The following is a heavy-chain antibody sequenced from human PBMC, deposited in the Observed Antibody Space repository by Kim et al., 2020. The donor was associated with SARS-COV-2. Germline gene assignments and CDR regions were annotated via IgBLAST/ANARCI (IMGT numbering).Heavy chain of an antibody. Sequence: GGSLRLSCAASGFTFSSYGMHWVRQAPGKGLEWVAVIWYDGSHKYYADSVKGRFTISRDNSKNTLYLQMNSLKAEDTAVYYCARDPALFSGSYYVRDRPIYGMDVWGQGTTVTVSS. J-gene: IGHJ6*02. D-gene: IGHD1-26*01. V-gene: IGHV3-33*01. CDR2: IWYDGSHK. CDR3: ARDPALFSGSYYVRDRPIYGMDV. CDR1: GFTFSSYG.